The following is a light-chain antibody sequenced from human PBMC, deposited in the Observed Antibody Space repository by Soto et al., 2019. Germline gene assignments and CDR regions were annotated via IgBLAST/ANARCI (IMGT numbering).Light chain of an antibody. J-gene: IGLJ1*01. V-gene: IGLV2-14*01. Sequence: QAVVTQPASVSGSPGQSITISCTGTSSDVGGYNYVSWYQQHPGKAPKLMIYEVSNRPSGVSNRFSGSKSGNTASLTISGLQAEDEADYYCSSYRVFGTGTKVTVL. CDR3: SSYRV. CDR2: EVS. CDR1: SSDVGGYNY.